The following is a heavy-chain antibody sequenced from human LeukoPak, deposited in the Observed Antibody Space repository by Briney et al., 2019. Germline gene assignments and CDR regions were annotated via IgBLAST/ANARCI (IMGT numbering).Heavy chain of an antibody. J-gene: IGHJ4*02. CDR1: GFPFSSYA. CDR3: AREISGYDDYYFDY. V-gene: IGHV3-30*04. Sequence: PGGSLRLSCAASGFPFSSYAMHWVRQAPGKGLEWVAVISYDGSNKYYADSVKGRFTIPRDNSKNTLYLQMNSLRAEDTAVYYCAREISGYDDYYFDYWGQGTLVTVSS. CDR2: ISYDGSNK. D-gene: IGHD5-12*01.